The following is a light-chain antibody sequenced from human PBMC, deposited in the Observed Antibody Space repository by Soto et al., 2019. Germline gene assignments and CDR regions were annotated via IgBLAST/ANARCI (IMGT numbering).Light chain of an antibody. V-gene: IGKV3-20*01. CDR1: QSVSSSY. Sequence: EIVLTQSPGTLSLSPGERATLSCRASQSVSSSYLAWYQQKPGQAPRLLIYGASSRATGIPDSFSGSGSGTDFTHTISRLEPEDFAVYYCQQYGSAKWSFGQGTKVDIK. J-gene: IGKJ1*01. CDR3: QQYGSAKWS. CDR2: GAS.